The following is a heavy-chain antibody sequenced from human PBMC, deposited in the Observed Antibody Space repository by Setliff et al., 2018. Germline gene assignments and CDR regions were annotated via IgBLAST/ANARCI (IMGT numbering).Heavy chain of an antibody. D-gene: IGHD3-16*01. V-gene: IGHV4-34*01. Sequence: SETLSLTCTVYGASFSDYYWGWIRQPPGKGLEWIAEINHSGSTNYNPSLKSRVTISADTSKNQFSLKLISVTAADTAVYYCRYWSYVYKNDYWAQGTLVTVSS. CDR1: GASFSDYY. CDR3: RYWSYVYKNDY. CDR2: INHSGST. J-gene: IGHJ4*02.